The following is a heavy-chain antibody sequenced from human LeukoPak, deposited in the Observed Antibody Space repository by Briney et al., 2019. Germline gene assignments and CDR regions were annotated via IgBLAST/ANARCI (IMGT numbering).Heavy chain of an antibody. J-gene: IGHJ4*02. Sequence: ASVKVSCKASGYTFTSYGISWVRQAPGQGLEWMGWIGAYNGNTNYAQNLQGRVTMTTDTSTSTAYMELRSLRSDDTAVYYCARAPQNCGGDCYYIYWGQGTLVTVSS. V-gene: IGHV1-18*01. D-gene: IGHD2-21*02. CDR1: GYTFTSYG. CDR3: ARAPQNCGGDCYYIY. CDR2: IGAYNGNT.